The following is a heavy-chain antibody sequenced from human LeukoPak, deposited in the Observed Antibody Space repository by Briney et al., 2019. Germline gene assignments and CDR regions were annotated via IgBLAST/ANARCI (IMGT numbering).Heavy chain of an antibody. Sequence: SETLSLTCTVSGGSISSGDYYWSWIRQPPGKGLEWIGYIYYSGSTYYNPSLKSRVTISVDTSKNQFSLKLSSVTAADTAVYYCARGVVVVPAAPPRWFDPWGQGTPVTVSS. CDR1: GGSISSGDYY. V-gene: IGHV4-30-4*08. CDR3: ARGVVVVPAAPPRWFDP. CDR2: IYYSGST. D-gene: IGHD2-2*01. J-gene: IGHJ5*02.